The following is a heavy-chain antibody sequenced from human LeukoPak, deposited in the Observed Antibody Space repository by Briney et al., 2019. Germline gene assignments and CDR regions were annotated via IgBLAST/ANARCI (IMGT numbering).Heavy chain of an antibody. V-gene: IGHV3-9*01. CDR3: AKGIDSSGYDAFDI. Sequence: GGSLRLSCSASGFTFDDYAKHWVRQAPGKGLEVVSGISWNSGSIGYADSVKGRFTISRDNAKNSLYLQMNSLRAEDTALYYCAKGIDSSGYDAFDIWGQGTMVTVSS. CDR1: GFTFDDYA. J-gene: IGHJ3*02. D-gene: IGHD3-22*01. CDR2: ISWNSGSI.